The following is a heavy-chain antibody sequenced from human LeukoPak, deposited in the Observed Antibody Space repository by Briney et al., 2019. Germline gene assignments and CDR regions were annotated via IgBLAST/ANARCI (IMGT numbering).Heavy chain of an antibody. Sequence: GGSLRLSCAASGFSFRDYFMTWIRQAPGKGLEWVSYISSSGNTIHYADSLKGRFTISRDNAKNSLYLQMNTLRAEDTAVYYCARDDYGGDAFDIWGQGTMVTVSS. CDR2: ISSSGNTI. D-gene: IGHD4/OR15-4a*01. CDR3: ARDDYGGDAFDI. J-gene: IGHJ3*02. CDR1: GFSFRDYF. V-gene: IGHV3-11*01.